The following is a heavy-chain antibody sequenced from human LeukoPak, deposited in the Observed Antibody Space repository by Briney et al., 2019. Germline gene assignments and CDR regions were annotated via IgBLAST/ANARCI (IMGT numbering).Heavy chain of an antibody. CDR3: AREYTAMAYDY. CDR1: GFAFSDDS. V-gene: IGHV3-21*01. J-gene: IGHJ4*02. Sequence: GGSLRLSCVASGFAFSDDSMNWVRQPPGKGLEWVSSISSTSKYIYYADSVKGRFTISRDNAKNSLFLQMNNLRVDDSAVYYCAREYTAMAYDYWGQGNLVTVSS. D-gene: IGHD5-18*01. CDR2: ISSTSKYI.